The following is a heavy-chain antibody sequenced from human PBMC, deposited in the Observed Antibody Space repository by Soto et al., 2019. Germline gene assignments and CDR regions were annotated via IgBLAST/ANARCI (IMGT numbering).Heavy chain of an antibody. CDR3: AISAPNDSSGYYFDY. CDR1: GFTFSSYA. Sequence: QVQLVESGGGVVQPGRSLRLSCAASGFTFSSYAMHWARQAPGKGLEWVAVISYDGSNKYYADSVKGRFTISRDNSKNTLYLQMNSLRAEDTAVYYCAISAPNDSSGYYFDYWGQGTLVTVSS. V-gene: IGHV3-30-3*01. J-gene: IGHJ4*02. CDR2: ISYDGSNK. D-gene: IGHD3-22*01.